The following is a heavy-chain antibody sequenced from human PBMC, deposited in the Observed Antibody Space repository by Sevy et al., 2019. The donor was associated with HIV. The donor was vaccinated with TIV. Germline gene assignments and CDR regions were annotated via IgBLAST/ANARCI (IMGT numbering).Heavy chain of an antibody. V-gene: IGHV3-30*02. CDR2: IRYDGSNK. J-gene: IGHJ4*02. CDR3: AKEAYYDILTGYSHYFDY. Sequence: GGSLRLSCAASGFTFSSYGMHWVRQAPGKGLEWVAFIRYDGSNKYYADSVKGRFTISRDNSKNTLYLQMNSLRAKDTAVYYCAKEAYYDILTGYSHYFDYWGQGTLVTVSS. D-gene: IGHD3-9*01. CDR1: GFTFSSYG.